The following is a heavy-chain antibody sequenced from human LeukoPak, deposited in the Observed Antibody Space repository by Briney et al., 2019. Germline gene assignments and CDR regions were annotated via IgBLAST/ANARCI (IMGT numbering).Heavy chain of an antibody. D-gene: IGHD2-15*01. CDR2: FYDSGRA. V-gene: IGHV4-4*02. CDR1: GGSISRSSW. CDR3: ARDVAPRRGHFDY. J-gene: IGHJ4*02. Sequence: PSESLCLTCAVSGGSISRSSWCSWVRQPPGKVLEWTVVFYDSGRANYNQSLKSRVTISLDNSKNTFSLHLSTVSAEDTAVYYCARDVAPRRGHFDYSGQGTLVTVSS.